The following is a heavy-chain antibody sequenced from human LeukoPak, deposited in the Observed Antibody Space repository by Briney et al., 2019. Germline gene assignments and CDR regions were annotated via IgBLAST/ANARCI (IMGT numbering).Heavy chain of an antibody. J-gene: IGHJ4*02. CDR2: IYYSGST. Sequence: SETLSLTCTVSGGSISSSSYYWGWIRQPPGKGLEWIGSIYYSGSTYYNPSLKSRVTISVDTSKNQFSLKLSSVTAADTAVYYCARTRGHGAFDYWGQGTLVTVSS. CDR1: GGSISSSSYY. CDR3: ARTRGHGAFDY. D-gene: IGHD3-10*01. V-gene: IGHV4-39*07.